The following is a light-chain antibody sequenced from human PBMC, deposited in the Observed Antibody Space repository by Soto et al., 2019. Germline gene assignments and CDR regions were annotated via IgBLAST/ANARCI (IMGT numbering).Light chain of an antibody. Sequence: EIVLTQSPATLSLSPGERATLSCRASQSVSNYLAWYQQKPGQAPRLLIYDASNRASCIPARFSGSGSGTDFTLTISSLDPEDVAVYYCQQRSNWPPVTFGGGTKVEIK. J-gene: IGKJ4*01. V-gene: IGKV3-11*01. CDR2: DAS. CDR1: QSVSNY. CDR3: QQRSNWPPVT.